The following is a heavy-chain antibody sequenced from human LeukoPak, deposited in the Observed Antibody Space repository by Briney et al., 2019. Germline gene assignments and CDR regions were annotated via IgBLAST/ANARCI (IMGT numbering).Heavy chain of an antibody. CDR2: ISSSGSTI. CDR3: AASAYLYFDY. D-gene: IGHD3-22*01. J-gene: IGHJ4*02. V-gene: IGHV3-48*03. Sequence: GGSLRLSCAASGFTFSSYEIHWVRQAPGKRLEWLSYISSSGSTIKYADSVKGRFTISRGNAKNSLYLQMNSLRPEDTAVYYCAASAYLYFDYWGQGTLVTVSS. CDR1: GFTFSSYE.